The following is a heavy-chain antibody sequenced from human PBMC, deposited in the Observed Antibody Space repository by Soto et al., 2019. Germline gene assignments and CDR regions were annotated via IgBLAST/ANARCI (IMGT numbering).Heavy chain of an antibody. V-gene: IGHV3-33*01. CDR2: IWYDGSNK. CDR1: GFTFSSYG. Sequence: QVQLVESGGGVVQPGRSLRLSCAASGFTFSSYGMHWVRQAPGKGLEWVAVIWYDGSNKYYADSVKGRFTISRDNSKNTLYLQMNSLRAEDTAVYCCARDGSMVRGVIRAFDIWGQGTMVTVSS. CDR3: ARDGSMVRGVIRAFDI. J-gene: IGHJ3*02. D-gene: IGHD3-10*01.